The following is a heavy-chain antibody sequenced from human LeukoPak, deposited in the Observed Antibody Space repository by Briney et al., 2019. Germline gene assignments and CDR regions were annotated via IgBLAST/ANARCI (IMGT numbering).Heavy chain of an antibody. Sequence: ASVKVSCKASGYTFTTYYMHWVRQAPGQGLEWMGWISAYNGNTNYAQKLQGRVTMTTDTSTSTAYMELRSLRSDDTAVYYCARIAVAGSTYDAFDIWGQGTMVTVSS. CDR1: GYTFTTYY. V-gene: IGHV1-18*04. CDR3: ARIAVAGSTYDAFDI. CDR2: ISAYNGNT. J-gene: IGHJ3*02. D-gene: IGHD6-19*01.